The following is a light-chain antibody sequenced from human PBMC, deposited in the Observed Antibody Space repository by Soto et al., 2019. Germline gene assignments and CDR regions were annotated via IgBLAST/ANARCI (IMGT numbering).Light chain of an antibody. J-gene: IGKJ1*01. CDR2: GAS. Sequence: VMTQSPATLSVSPGERATLSCRASQNVGNNLVWYQQKPGQAPRLLIFGASTRATGIPDRFSGSGSETDFTLTISRLEPEDFAVYHCQQYGDSPPTFGQGTKVDI. V-gene: IGKV3-20*01. CDR3: QQYGDSPPT. CDR1: QNVGNN.